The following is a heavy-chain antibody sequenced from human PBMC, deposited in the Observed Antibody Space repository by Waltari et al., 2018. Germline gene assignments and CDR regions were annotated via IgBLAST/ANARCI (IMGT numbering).Heavy chain of an antibody. CDR2: VYTGGSI. Sequence: QVQLQESGPGLVAPSQTLSLTCTVFGDSISRVTYWWARIRQPAGKGLECIGRVYTGGSIDYNPSLRSRLTISVDSPKNQFSLKLTSVTAADTAVYYCARGRITNSNAFDPWGQGTLVIVSS. CDR1: GDSISRVTYW. V-gene: IGHV4-61*02. J-gene: IGHJ5*02. D-gene: IGHD1-20*01. CDR3: ARGRITNSNAFDP.